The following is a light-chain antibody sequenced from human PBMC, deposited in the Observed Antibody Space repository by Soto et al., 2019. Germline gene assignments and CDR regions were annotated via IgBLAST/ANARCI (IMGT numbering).Light chain of an antibody. Sequence: QSVLTQPPSVSAAPGQKVTISCSGTNSNLGTHHVSWYQQVPGTAPKLMIYEVSNRPSGVSNRFSGSKSGNTASLTISGLQAEDEADYFCSLYTTTTPLDVLFGGGTKLTVL. CDR2: EVS. CDR1: NSNLGTHH. V-gene: IGLV2-14*02. CDR3: SLYTTTTPLDVL. J-gene: IGLJ3*02.